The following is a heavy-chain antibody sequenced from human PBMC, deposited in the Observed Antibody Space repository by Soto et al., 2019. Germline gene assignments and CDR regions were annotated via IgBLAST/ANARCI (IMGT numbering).Heavy chain of an antibody. CDR2: VYYSGST. D-gene: IGHD4-4*01. CDR3: ARPRTVAATKGYDY. Sequence: QVQLQESGPGLVKPSQTLSLTCTVSGGSINTYNNYWSWIRQPPGKGLEWIGYVYYSGSTHYNPSLKSRVTMSIDTSKNQFSLNLTSVIAADTAVYYCARPRTVAATKGYDYWGQGTLVTVSS. J-gene: IGHJ4*02. CDR1: GGSINTYNNY. V-gene: IGHV4-30-4*01.